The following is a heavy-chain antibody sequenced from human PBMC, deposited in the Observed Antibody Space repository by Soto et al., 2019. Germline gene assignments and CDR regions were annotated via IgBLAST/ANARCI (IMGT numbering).Heavy chain of an antibody. J-gene: IGHJ4*02. CDR3: ARGRDSSGYPLWVFDY. CDR1: GFTVSSNY. CDR2: IYSGGST. Sequence: EVQLVESGGGLIQPGGSLRLSCAASGFTVSSNYMSWVRQAPGKGLEWVSVIYSGGSTYHADSVKGRFTISRDNSKNTLYLQMNSLRAEDTAVYYCARGRDSSGYPLWVFDYWGQGTLVTVSS. V-gene: IGHV3-53*01. D-gene: IGHD3-22*01.